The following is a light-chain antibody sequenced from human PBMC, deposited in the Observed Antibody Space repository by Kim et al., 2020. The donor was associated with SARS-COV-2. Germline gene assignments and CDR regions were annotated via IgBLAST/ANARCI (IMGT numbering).Light chain of an antibody. CDR1: SSNIGSNF. J-gene: IGLJ2*01. V-gene: IGLV1-51*01. CDR3: GTWDDSLSAVV. Sequence: QCVLTQPPSVSAAPGQKVIISCSGNSSNIGSNFVSWYSQLPGTAPKFVIYDNNKRPSGIPDRFSGSKSGTSATLGITGLQTGDEADYYCGTWDDSLSAVVFGGGTQLTVL. CDR2: DNN.